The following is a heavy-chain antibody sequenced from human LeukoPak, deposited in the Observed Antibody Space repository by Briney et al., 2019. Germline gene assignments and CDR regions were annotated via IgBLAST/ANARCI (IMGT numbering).Heavy chain of an antibody. D-gene: IGHD6-19*01. Sequence: PSETLSLTCTVSGGSVSSGSYYWSWIRQPPGKGLEWIGYIYYSGSTNYNPSLKSRVTISVDTSKNQFSLKLSSVTAADTAVYYCAREVSSGWSLRGYYFGYWGQGTLVTVSS. V-gene: IGHV4-61*01. J-gene: IGHJ4*02. CDR2: IYYSGST. CDR1: GGSVSSGSYY. CDR3: AREVSSGWSLRGYYFGY.